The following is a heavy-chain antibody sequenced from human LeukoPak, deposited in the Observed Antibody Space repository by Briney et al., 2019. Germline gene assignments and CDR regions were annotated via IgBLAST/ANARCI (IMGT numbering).Heavy chain of an antibody. CDR3: VGTIASRGSEY. CDR2: LPPDELGV. CDR1: VFTFTNYW. J-gene: IGHJ4*02. Sequence: GGSLRLSCAASVFTFTNYWMHWVRQAPGMGLVWVSRLPPDELGVIYADSVKGRFTVSRDNAKNTVYLQMNNLRVDDTAMYYCVGTIASRGSEYWGRGALVTVSS. V-gene: IGHV3-74*01. D-gene: IGHD6-6*01.